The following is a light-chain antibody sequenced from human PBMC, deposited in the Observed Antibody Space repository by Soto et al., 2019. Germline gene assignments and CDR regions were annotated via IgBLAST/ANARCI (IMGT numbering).Light chain of an antibody. CDR2: GAS. CDR3: QQYGSSPIT. Sequence: EIALTQSPGTLSLSPGERATLSCRASQSVSSSNLAWYQQKPGQAPRLLIYGASNRASGTPVRVSGGGSGTDFTLTISRLEPEDFALYYCQQYGSSPITFGQGTRLEIK. J-gene: IGKJ5*01. CDR1: QSVSSSN. V-gene: IGKV3-20*01.